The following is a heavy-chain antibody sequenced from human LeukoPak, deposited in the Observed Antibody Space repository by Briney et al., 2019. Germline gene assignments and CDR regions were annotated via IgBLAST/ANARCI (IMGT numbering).Heavy chain of an antibody. V-gene: IGHV3-74*01. CDR1: GFTFSNYW. J-gene: IGHJ5*02. CDR3: IRDFRSADL. CDR2: IYVDGRTT. Sequence: GGSLRLSCVASGFTFSNYWMHWVRQPPGKGLVWVSRIYVDGRTTNYADSVKGRFTISRDNAKNTVYLEVNSLSVEDTATYYCIRDFRSADLWGQGTLVTVTS.